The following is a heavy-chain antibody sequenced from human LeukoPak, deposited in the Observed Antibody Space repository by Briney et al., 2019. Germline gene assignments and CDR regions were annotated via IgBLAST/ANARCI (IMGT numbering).Heavy chain of an antibody. Sequence: ASVKVSCKASGYTFTSYDINWVRQATGQGLEWMGWMNPNSGNTGYAQKFQGRVTITRNTSISTAHMELSSLRSEDTAVYYCARGHSGYYYMDVWGKGTTVTISS. V-gene: IGHV1-8*03. CDR2: MNPNSGNT. CDR1: GYTFTSYD. J-gene: IGHJ6*03. D-gene: IGHD6-19*01. CDR3: ARGHSGYYYMDV.